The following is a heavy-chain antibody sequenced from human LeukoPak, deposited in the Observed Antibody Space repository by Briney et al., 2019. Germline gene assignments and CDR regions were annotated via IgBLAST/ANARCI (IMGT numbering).Heavy chain of an antibody. CDR1: GFTISSYW. CDR2: INPAGSVT. Sequence: GGSQRLSCSASGFTISSYWMHWVRQAPGKGLVWVSRINPAGSVTNHADSVRGRFTISRDTATNTLYLEMNSLRAEDTAVYYCSRDFVGAEDYWGQGTLVTVSS. V-gene: IGHV3-74*01. CDR3: SRDFVGAEDY. J-gene: IGHJ4*02. D-gene: IGHD3-16*01.